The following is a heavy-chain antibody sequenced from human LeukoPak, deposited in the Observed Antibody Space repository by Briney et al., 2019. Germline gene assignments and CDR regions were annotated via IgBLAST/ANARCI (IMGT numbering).Heavy chain of an antibody. CDR3: ARRLSAHTTFDS. V-gene: IGHV4-31*03. CDR2: IYYSGNT. D-gene: IGHD1-1*01. Sequence: SQTLSLACTVSSGSLSSGGSYWSWIRQYPGKGLEWIGYIYYSGNTYYSPSLKSRLTISIERSANQFSLRLSSVTAADTAVYYCARRLSAHTTFDSWGQGTLVTVSS. J-gene: IGHJ4*02. CDR1: SGSLSSGGSY.